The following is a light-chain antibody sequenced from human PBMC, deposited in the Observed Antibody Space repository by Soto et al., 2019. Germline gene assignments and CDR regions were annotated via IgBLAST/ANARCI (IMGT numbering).Light chain of an antibody. Sequence: EIVLTESPGTLSLSPGERATLSCRASQIVGGDTLAWFQQRPGQAPRLVIYGASNREAGIPDRFSGSGSGTEFTLTVSRLEPEDFEVYYCQQYHWAPDTFGQGTRLEIK. CDR1: QIVGGDT. V-gene: IGKV3-20*01. CDR2: GAS. CDR3: QQYHWAPDT. J-gene: IGKJ5*01.